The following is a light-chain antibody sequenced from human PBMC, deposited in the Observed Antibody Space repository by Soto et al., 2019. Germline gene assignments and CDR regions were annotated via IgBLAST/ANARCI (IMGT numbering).Light chain of an antibody. CDR3: QQYGSSPLT. V-gene: IGKV3-20*01. J-gene: IGKJ3*01. CDR2: GAS. Sequence: EIVLTQSPSTLSLSPGERATLSCRASQSVSSSYLAWYHQKPGQAPRLLILGASSRATGIPDRFSGSGSGTDFTLTISRLEPEDFAVYYCQQYGSSPLTFGSGTKVDIK. CDR1: QSVSSSY.